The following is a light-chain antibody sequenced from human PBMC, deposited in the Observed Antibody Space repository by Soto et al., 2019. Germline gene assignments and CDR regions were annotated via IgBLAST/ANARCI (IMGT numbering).Light chain of an antibody. CDR3: QQYDLWGS. Sequence: IVMTQSPVTLSVSPGDRVTLSCRARQSVSNAVAWYQQKYGQSPRLLIYAASTRATGVPDRFWGSGSGTDFTLTISSMQSEDFAIYYCQQYDLWGSFGGGTRVEI. CDR2: AAS. J-gene: IGKJ4*01. CDR1: QSVSNA. V-gene: IGKV3-15*01.